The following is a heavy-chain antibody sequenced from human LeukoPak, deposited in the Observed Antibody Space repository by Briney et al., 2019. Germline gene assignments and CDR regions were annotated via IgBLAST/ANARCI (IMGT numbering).Heavy chain of an antibody. D-gene: IGHD3-3*01. V-gene: IGHV4-34*01. Sequence: SETLSLTCAVYGGSFSGYYWSWIRQPPGKGLEWIGEIKRSGSTNYNPSLKSRVTISVDTSKNQFSLKLSSVTAADTAVYYCARGAPYYDFWSGYPPRYYYMDVWGKGTTVTVSS. J-gene: IGHJ6*03. CDR3: ARGAPYYDFWSGYPPRYYYMDV. CDR2: IKRSGST. CDR1: GGSFSGYY.